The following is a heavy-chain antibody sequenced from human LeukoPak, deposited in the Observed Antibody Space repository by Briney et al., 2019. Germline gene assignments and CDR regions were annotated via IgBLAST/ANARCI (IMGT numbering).Heavy chain of an antibody. CDR2: INWNGGST. D-gene: IGHD2-2*01. V-gene: IGHV3-20*01. J-gene: IGHJ6*02. Sequence: GGSLRLSCAASGFTFDDYGMSWVRQAPEKGLEWVSGINWNGGSTGYADSVKGRFTISRDNAKNSLYLQMNSLRAEDTALYHCARTVVVPAAGYYYGMDVWGQGTTVTVSS. CDR1: GFTFDDYG. CDR3: ARTVVVPAAGYYYGMDV.